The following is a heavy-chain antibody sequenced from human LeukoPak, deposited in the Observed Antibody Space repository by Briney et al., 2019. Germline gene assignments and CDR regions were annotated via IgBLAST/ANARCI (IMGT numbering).Heavy chain of an antibody. CDR1: GGSISNYY. CDR3: ARGYAYGPNYYFDY. Sequence: KPSESLSLTCSFSGGSISNYYWSWVRQPPGKGLEWIGYIYYSGSNDYNPSLKSRVTISIDTSKNHFSLMLSSVTAADTASYYCARGYAYGPNYYFDYRGQGTLVTVSS. CDR2: IYYSGSN. D-gene: IGHD5-18*01. J-gene: IGHJ4*02. V-gene: IGHV4-59*01.